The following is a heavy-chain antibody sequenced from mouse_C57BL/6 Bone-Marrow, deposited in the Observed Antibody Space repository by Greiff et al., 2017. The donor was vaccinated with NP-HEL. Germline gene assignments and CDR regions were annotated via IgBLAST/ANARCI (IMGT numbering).Heavy chain of an antibody. CDR3: ASIYGNRFAY. CDR1: GYTFTSYG. D-gene: IGHD2-1*01. V-gene: IGHV1-81*01. CDR2: IYPRSGNT. J-gene: IGHJ3*01. Sequence: VQLQQSGAELARPGASVKLSCKASGYTFTSYGISWVKQRTGQGLEWIGEIYPRSGNTYYTEKFKGKATLTADKSSSTAYMELRSLTSEDSAVYFCASIYGNRFAYWGQGTLVTVSA.